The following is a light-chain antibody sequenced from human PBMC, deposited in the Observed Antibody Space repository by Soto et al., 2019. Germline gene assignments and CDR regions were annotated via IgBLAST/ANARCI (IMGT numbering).Light chain of an antibody. J-gene: IGLJ3*02. Sequence: QSVLTQPPSASGTPGQRVTISCSESSSNIGSDYVYWYRQLPGTAPKLLIYRNDQRPSVVPDRFSGSKSGTSASLAISGLRSEDEADYYCAIWDDSLSAWVFGGGTKLTVL. CDR1: SSNIGSDY. CDR3: AIWDDSLSAWV. V-gene: IGLV1-47*01. CDR2: RND.